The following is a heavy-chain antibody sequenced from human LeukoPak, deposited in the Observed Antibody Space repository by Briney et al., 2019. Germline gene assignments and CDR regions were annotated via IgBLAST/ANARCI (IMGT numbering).Heavy chain of an antibody. CDR1: GFTFNRYW. CDR3: AKGQELDDGVFDS. Sequence: GGSLRLSCAASGFTFNRYWMHWVRQAPGKGLVWVSHINSDGSSTSYADSVKGRFTISRDNSKNTLYLELNSLRVEDTATFYCAKGQELDDGVFDSWGQGTMVTVSS. V-gene: IGHV3-74*01. J-gene: IGHJ4*02. CDR2: INSDGSST. D-gene: IGHD1-1*01.